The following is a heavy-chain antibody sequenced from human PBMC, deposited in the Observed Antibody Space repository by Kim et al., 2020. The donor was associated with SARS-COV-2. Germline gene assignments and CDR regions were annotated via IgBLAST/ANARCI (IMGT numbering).Heavy chain of an antibody. CDR3: AKMEGHTGSGYMDG. V-gene: IGHV3-23*01. D-gene: IGHD3-10*01. Sequence: GGSLRLSCAASGFTFSNYGMNWVRQAPGKGLEWVSAISNSGSTYDADSVKGRFTISRDNSKNTLYLQMNSLRAEDTAVYYCAKMEGHTGSGYMDGWGQGTTVTVSS. CDR2: ISNSGST. CDR1: GFTFSNYG. J-gene: IGHJ6*03.